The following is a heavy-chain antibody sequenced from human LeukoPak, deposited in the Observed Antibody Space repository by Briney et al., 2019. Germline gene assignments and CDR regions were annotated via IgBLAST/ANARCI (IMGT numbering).Heavy chain of an antibody. CDR1: GGSISSYY. V-gene: IGHV4-59*01. CDR3: ARGQKYRNGYTVTELGSGYFDY. CDR2: IYYSGRT. D-gene: IGHD5-18*01. J-gene: IGHJ4*02. Sequence: PSETLSLTCSVSGGSISSYYRSWIRQPPGKGLEWIGYIYYSGRTNYNPSLKSRVTISVDTSKNQFSLTLSSVTAADTAVYYCARGQKYRNGYTVTELGSGYFDYWGQGTLVTVSS.